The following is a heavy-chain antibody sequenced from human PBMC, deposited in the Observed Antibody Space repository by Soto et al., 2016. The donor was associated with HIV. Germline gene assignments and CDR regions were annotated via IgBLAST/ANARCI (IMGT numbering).Heavy chain of an antibody. Sequence: QVQLVQSGAEVKKPGASVKVSCKASGFIFTSFYMHWVRQAPGQGLEWMGVINPRGGSTSYAQKFQGRVTMTRDTSTSTVYMELNSLRSEDTAVYYCARAREAAAFDYWGQGTLVTVSS. V-gene: IGHV1-46*01. D-gene: IGHD6-13*01. CDR1: GFIFTSFY. J-gene: IGHJ4*02. CDR3: ARAREAAAFDY. CDR2: INPRGGST.